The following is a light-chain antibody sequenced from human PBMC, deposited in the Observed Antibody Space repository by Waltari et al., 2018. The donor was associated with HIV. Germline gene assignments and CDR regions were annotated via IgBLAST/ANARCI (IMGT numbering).Light chain of an antibody. CDR3: GSYSTGSALVV. V-gene: IGLV2-14*03. J-gene: IGLJ3*02. CDR2: AVI. Sequence: QSALPQPASVSGSPGQSITITCTGAISDIGTYDHVPWYQQHPGRAPKLLIYAVIHRPSGVSNRFSASKSGNTASLTISGLQSDDEADYYCGSYSTGSALVVFGGGTKVTVL. CDR1: ISDIGTYDH.